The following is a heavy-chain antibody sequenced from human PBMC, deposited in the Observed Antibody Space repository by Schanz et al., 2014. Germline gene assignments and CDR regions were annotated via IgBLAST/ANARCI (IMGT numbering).Heavy chain of an antibody. J-gene: IGHJ4*02. Sequence: EGQLAESGGGLVQPGGSLRLSCAVSGFTVSSNHMSWVRQAPGKGLEWVSVIYSGIGAYYADSVKDRFTISRDNSKNTLYLQMNSLRAEDTAVYYCARDAADFYDILTEEDYWGQGTLVTVSS. V-gene: IGHV3-66*01. CDR1: GFTVSSNH. CDR2: IYSGIGA. CDR3: ARDAADFYDILTEEDY. D-gene: IGHD3-9*01.